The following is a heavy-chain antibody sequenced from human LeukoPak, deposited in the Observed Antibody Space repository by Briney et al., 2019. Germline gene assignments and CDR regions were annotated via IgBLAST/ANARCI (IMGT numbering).Heavy chain of an antibody. V-gene: IGHV3-66*01. Sequence: PGRSLRLSCAASGFTFSNYAMHWVRQAPGKGLEWVSVIYSGGSTYYADSVKGRFTISRDNSKNMLYLQMNSLRAEDTAVYYCARASAEPVDYFDYWGQGTLVTVSS. CDR1: GFTFSNYA. D-gene: IGHD6-19*01. CDR3: ARASAEPVDYFDY. CDR2: IYSGGST. J-gene: IGHJ4*02.